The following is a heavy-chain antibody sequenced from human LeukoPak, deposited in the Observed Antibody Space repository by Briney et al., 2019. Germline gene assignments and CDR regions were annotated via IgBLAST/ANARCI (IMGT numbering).Heavy chain of an antibody. J-gene: IGHJ5*02. D-gene: IGHD3-22*01. Sequence: PSQTLSLTCTVSGGSISSGGYYWSWIRQPPGKGLEWIGYIYHSGSTYYNPSLKSRVTISVDTSKNQFSLKLSSVTAADTAVYYCARLLSYYDSSGYVSWVDPWGQGTLVTVSS. V-gene: IGHV4-30-2*02. CDR3: ARLLSYYDSSGYVSWVDP. CDR1: GGSISSGGYY. CDR2: IYHSGST.